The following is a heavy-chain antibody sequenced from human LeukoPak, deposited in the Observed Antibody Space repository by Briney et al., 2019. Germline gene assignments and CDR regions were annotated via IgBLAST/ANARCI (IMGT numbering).Heavy chain of an antibody. CDR2: INPNSGGT. CDR3: ARVVHSGGDY. CDR1: GYTFTGYY. V-gene: IGHV1-2*02. Sequence: ASVKVSCKASGYTFTGYYMHWARQAPGQGLEWMGWINPNSGGTNCAQKFQGRVTMTRDTSISTAYMELSSLRSDDTAVYYCARVVHSGGDYWGQGTLVTVSS. J-gene: IGHJ4*02. D-gene: IGHD3-10*01.